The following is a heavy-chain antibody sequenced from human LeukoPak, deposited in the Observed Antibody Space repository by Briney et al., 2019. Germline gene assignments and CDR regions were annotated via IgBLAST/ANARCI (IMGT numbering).Heavy chain of an antibody. CDR1: GGTFSSYA. CDR2: IIPIFGTA. D-gene: IGHD4-11*01. CDR3: ARAYYSNYVMVGWFDP. V-gene: IGHV1-69*01. Sequence: SVKVFCKASGGTFSSYAISWVRQAPGQGLEWMGGIIPIFGTANYAQKFQGRVTITADESTSTAYMELSSLRSEDTAVYYCARAYYSNYVMVGWFDPWGQGTLVTVSS. J-gene: IGHJ5*02.